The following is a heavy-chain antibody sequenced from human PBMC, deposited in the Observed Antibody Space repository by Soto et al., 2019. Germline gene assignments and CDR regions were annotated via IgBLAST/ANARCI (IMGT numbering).Heavy chain of an antibody. CDR3: ARVNCSSTSCYEDYYYYYGMDV. CDR2: IIPLFGTA. V-gene: IGHV1-69*01. Sequence: QVQLVQSGAEVKKPGSSVKVSCKASGGTFSSYAISWVRQAPGQGLEWMGGIIPLFGTANYAQKFQGRVTITADESTSTAYMELSSMRSEDTAVYYCARVNCSSTSCYEDYYYYYGMDVWGQGTTVTVSS. D-gene: IGHD2-2*01. CDR1: GGTFSSYA. J-gene: IGHJ6*02.